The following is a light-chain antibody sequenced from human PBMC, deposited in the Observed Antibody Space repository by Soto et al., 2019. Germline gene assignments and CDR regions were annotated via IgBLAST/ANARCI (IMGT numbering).Light chain of an antibody. CDR2: NTN. Sequence: QTVVTQEPSFSVSPGGTVTLSCGLNSGSVSTTYYPSWYQQTPDQAPRTLIYNTNTRSSGVPDRFSGSILENKAALTITGAQADDESDYYCVLYMGSGIVIFGGGTKLTVL. V-gene: IGLV8-61*01. CDR3: VLYMGSGIVI. CDR1: SGSVSTTYY. J-gene: IGLJ2*01.